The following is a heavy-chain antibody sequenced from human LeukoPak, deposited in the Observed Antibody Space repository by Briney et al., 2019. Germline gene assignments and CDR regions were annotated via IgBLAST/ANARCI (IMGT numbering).Heavy chain of an antibody. CDR2: IYSGGET. CDR1: GGSISSSSYY. V-gene: IGHV4-39*02. J-gene: IGHJ4*02. CDR3: VRDYSNFVQGD. Sequence: SETLSLTCTVSGGSISSSSYYWGWIRQPPGKGLEWIGSIYSGGETHYNPSLNSRVTIFLDTSKNRFSLNLISVTATDTAVYYCVRDYSNFVQGDWGQGTLVTVSS. D-gene: IGHD4-11*01.